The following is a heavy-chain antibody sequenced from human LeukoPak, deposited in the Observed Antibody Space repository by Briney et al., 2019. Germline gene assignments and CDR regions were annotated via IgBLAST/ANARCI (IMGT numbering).Heavy chain of an antibody. J-gene: IGHJ4*02. Sequence: SQTLSLTCTVSGGSISSGGYYWSWIRQHPGKGLEWIGYIYYSGSTYYNPSLKSRVTISVDTSKNQFSLKLSSVTAADTAVYYCARGSGGPLWAARPPYYFDYWGQGTLVTVSS. CDR1: GGSISSGGYY. V-gene: IGHV4-31*03. CDR2: IYYSGST. CDR3: ARGSGGPLWAARPPYYFDY. D-gene: IGHD6-6*01.